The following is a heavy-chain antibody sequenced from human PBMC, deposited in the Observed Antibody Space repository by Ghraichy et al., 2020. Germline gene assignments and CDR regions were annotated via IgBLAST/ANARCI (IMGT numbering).Heavy chain of an antibody. J-gene: IGHJ6*02. CDR3: ARDTGSDSGMDG. CDR1: GGSIRSSTTYY. V-gene: IGHV4-39*01. D-gene: IGHD5-12*01. CDR2: IYYSGST. Sequence: SETLSLTCTVSGGSIRSSTTYYWGWIRQPPGKGLEWVGSIYYSGSTYYNPSLKSRLTISVDTSKNQFSLKLSSVTAADTAVYYCARDTGSDSGMDGWGQGTTVTVSS.